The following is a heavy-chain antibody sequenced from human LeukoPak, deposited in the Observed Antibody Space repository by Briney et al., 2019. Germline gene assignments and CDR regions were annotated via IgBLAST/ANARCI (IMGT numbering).Heavy chain of an antibody. CDR1: GGTFSSYA. J-gene: IGHJ5*02. CDR3: ARDRGAAAGINWFDP. Sequence: GASVKVSCKASGGTFSSYAISWVRQAPGQGLEWMGGIIPIFGTANYAQKFQGRVTITADESTSTVYMELSSLRSEDTAVYYCARDRGAAAGINWFDPWGQGTLVTVSS. V-gene: IGHV1-69*13. D-gene: IGHD6-13*01. CDR2: IIPIFGTA.